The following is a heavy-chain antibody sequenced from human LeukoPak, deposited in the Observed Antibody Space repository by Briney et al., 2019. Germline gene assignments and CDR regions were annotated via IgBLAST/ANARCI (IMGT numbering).Heavy chain of an antibody. Sequence: EASVKVSCXASGGTFSSYAISWVRQAPGQGLEWMGGIIPIFGTANYAQKFQGRVTITADESTSTAYMELSSLRSEDTAVYYCARGITGTLYYYYYYMDVWGKGTTVTVSS. D-gene: IGHD1-7*01. CDR2: IIPIFGTA. J-gene: IGHJ6*03. V-gene: IGHV1-69*13. CDR1: GGTFSSYA. CDR3: ARGITGTLYYYYYYMDV.